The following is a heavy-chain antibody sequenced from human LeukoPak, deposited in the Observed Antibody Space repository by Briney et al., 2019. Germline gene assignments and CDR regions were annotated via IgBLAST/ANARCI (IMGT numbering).Heavy chain of an antibody. D-gene: IGHD4/OR15-4a*01. V-gene: IGHV3-48*03. CDR2: ISTSGSTI. CDR3: ARDPRGATGFDY. CDR1: GFTFNSYQ. Sequence: PGGSLRLSCAASGFTFNSYQMNWVRKAPGKGLEWVSYISTSGSTIYYADSVKGRCNISRDNAKNSLYLQMNSLRAEDTAVYYCARDPRGATGFDYWGQGTLVTVSS. J-gene: IGHJ4*02.